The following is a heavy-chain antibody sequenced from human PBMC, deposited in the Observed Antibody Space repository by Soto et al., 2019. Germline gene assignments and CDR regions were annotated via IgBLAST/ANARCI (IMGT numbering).Heavy chain of an antibody. Sequence: PVVSQRLSCAASGFTFSSYGMHWVRQAPGKGLEWVAVIWYDGSNKYYADSVKGRFTISRDNSKNTLYLQMNSLRAEDTAVYYCARAYYYDSSGRRASSYFDYWGQGTLVTVSS. J-gene: IGHJ4*02. CDR3: ARAYYYDSSGRRASSYFDY. CDR2: IWYDGSNK. CDR1: GFTFSSYG. D-gene: IGHD3-22*01. V-gene: IGHV3-33*01.